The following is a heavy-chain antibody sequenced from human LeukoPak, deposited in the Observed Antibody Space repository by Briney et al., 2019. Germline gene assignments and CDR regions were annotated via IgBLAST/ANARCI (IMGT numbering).Heavy chain of an antibody. V-gene: IGHV4-59*12. D-gene: IGHD3-10*01. CDR1: GGSISTYY. J-gene: IGHJ6*03. CDR2: IYYSGST. Sequence: SETLSLTCTVSGGSISTYYWSWIRQPPGKGLEWIAYIYYSGSTNYNPSLKSRVTISVDTSKNQFSLKLSSVTAADTAVYYCARERSGSQYNPRGYYYYYYMDVWGKGTTVTVSS. CDR3: ARERSGSQYNPRGYYYYYYMDV.